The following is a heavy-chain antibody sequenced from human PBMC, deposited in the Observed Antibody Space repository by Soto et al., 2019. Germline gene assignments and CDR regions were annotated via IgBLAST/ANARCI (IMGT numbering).Heavy chain of an antibody. J-gene: IGHJ6*02. CDR1: GGSISSSSYY. CDR2: IYYSGNT. V-gene: IGHV4-39*01. Sequence: PSETLSLTCTVSGGSISSSSYYWGWIRQPPGKGLEWIGSIYYSGNTYYNPTLTIRGTISVDTAKNQFSLKLSSVTAADTAVYYCARHSNGDTIFGVVITYGMDVWGQGTTVTVSS. D-gene: IGHD3-3*01. CDR3: ARHSNGDTIFGVVITYGMDV.